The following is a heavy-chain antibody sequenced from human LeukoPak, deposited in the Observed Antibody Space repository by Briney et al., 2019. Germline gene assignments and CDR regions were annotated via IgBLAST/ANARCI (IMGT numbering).Heavy chain of an antibody. CDR1: GYTFTGYY. J-gene: IGHJ5*02. Sequence: ASVKVSCKASGYTFTGYYMHWVRQAPGQGLEWMGWINPNSGGTNYAQKFQGRVTMTRDTSISTAYMELSRLRSDDTAVYYCARDHPPTRFWAGAQYNWFDPWGQGTLVTVSS. D-gene: IGHD3-10*01. CDR3: ARDHPPTRFWAGAQYNWFDP. CDR2: INPNSGGT. V-gene: IGHV1-2*02.